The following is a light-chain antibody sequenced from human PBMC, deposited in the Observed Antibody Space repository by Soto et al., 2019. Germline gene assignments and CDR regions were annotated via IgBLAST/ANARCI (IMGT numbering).Light chain of an antibody. CDR2: EVT. CDR1: SRDIGFFNY. CDR3: SYYTTRSTYV. Sequence: QYALTQPASVSGSPGQSITISCTGTSRDIGFFNYVSWYQQFPGNAPKLIIFEVTNRPSGVSNRFSASKSGNTASLTISRLQAEDGADYYCSYYTTRSTYVFGTGTKVTVL. J-gene: IGLJ1*01. V-gene: IGLV2-14*01.